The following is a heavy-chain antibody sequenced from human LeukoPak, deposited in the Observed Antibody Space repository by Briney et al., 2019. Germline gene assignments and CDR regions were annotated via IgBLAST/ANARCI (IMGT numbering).Heavy chain of an antibody. Sequence: PGGSLRLSCAASGFTFSDYYMSWIRQAPGKGLEWASYISSSGSTIYYADSVKGRFTISRDNAKNSLYLQMNSLRAEDTAVYYCAREDCSSTSCYKLHYYYYYGMDVWGQGTTVTVSS. CDR1: GFTFSDYY. D-gene: IGHD2-2*02. CDR2: ISSSGSTI. J-gene: IGHJ6*02. CDR3: AREDCSSTSCYKLHYYYYYGMDV. V-gene: IGHV3-11*01.